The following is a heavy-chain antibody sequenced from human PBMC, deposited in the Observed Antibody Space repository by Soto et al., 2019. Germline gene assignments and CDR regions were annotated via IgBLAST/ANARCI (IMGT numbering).Heavy chain of an antibody. V-gene: IGHV3-74*01. Sequence: EVQLVESGGGSVQPGGSLRLSCAGSGFTLSYYWMHWVRQAPGKGLVWVSRINIDGSVTTYADSVKGRFTISRDNAKNTLYLQMNSLRAGDTAAYYCVGTPGYWGQGTLVTVSS. CDR2: INIDGSVT. CDR3: VGTPGY. CDR1: GFTLSYYW. J-gene: IGHJ4*02.